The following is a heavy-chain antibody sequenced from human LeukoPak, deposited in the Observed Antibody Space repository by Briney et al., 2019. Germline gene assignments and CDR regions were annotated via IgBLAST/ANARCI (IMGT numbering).Heavy chain of an antibody. J-gene: IGHJ4*02. Sequence: GGSLRLSCAASGFTFNSYWMHWVRQAPGKGLVWVSRINSDGSSASYADSVKGRFTISRENAKNSLYLQMNSLRAGDTAVYYCARASNRGLYYFDYWGQGTLVTVSS. D-gene: IGHD3-10*01. CDR2: INSDGSSA. CDR1: GFTFNSYW. CDR3: ARASNRGLYYFDY. V-gene: IGHV3-74*01.